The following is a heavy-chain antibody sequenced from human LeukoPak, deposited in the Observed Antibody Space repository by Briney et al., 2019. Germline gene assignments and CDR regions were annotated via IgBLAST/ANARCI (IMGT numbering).Heavy chain of an antibody. J-gene: IGHJ2*01. D-gene: IGHD4-23*01. CDR2: IYYSGST. CDR3: ARDRYTVVSWYFDL. Sequence: SSQTLSLTCTVSGGSISSGGYYWSWIRQHPGKGLEWIGYIYYSGSTYYNPSLKSRVTISVDTSKNQFSLKLSSVTAADTAVYYCARDRYTVVSWYFDLWGRGTLVTVS. CDR1: GGSISSGGYY. V-gene: IGHV4-31*03.